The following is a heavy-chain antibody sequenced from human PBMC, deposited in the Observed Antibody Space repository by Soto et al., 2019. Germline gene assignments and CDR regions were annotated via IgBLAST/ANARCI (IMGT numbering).Heavy chain of an antibody. Sequence: GGSLRLSCAASGFTCSSYSMNWVRQAPGKGLEWVSYISSSSSTIYYADSVKGRFTISRDNAKNSLYLQMNSLRDEDTAVYYCATPKGGGSGSYQPHGMDVWGQGTTVTVSS. CDR3: ATPKGGGSGSYQPHGMDV. CDR1: GFTCSSYS. J-gene: IGHJ6*02. D-gene: IGHD3-10*01. CDR2: ISSSSSTI. V-gene: IGHV3-48*02.